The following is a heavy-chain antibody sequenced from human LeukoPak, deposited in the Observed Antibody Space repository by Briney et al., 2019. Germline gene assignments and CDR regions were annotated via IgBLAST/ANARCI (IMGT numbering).Heavy chain of an antibody. Sequence: PGGSLRLSCAASGFTFSSYAMHWVRQAPGKGLEWVAVISYDGSNKYYADSVKGRFTISRDNSKNTLYLQMNILRVEDTAVYYCVKDWGVLPDYSADGFDIWGPGTVVTVSS. CDR1: GFTFSSYA. CDR2: ISYDGSNK. D-gene: IGHD4-11*01. V-gene: IGHV3-30-3*01. J-gene: IGHJ3*02. CDR3: VKDWGVLPDYSADGFDI.